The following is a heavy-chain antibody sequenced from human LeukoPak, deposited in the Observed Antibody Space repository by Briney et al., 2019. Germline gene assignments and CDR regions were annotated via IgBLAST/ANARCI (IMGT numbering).Heavy chain of an antibody. CDR2: ISGSGGST. D-gene: IGHD4-17*01. J-gene: IGHJ4*02. Sequence: GGSLRLSCAASGFIFSSYAMSWVRQAPEKGLEWVSGISGSGGSTYYSDSVKGRLTISRDNSKNTLFLQMNSLRVEDTALYYCVLGHYGDLFDNWGQGTLVTVSS. CDR1: GFIFSSYA. V-gene: IGHV3-23*01. CDR3: VLGHYGDLFDN.